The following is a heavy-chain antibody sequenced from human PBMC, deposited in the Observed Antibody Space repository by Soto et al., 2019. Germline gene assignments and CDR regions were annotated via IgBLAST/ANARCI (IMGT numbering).Heavy chain of an antibody. CDR1: GFTFSSSW. CDR3: AKDFYYDSSGYYAH. Sequence: GGSLRLSCVVSGFTFSSSWMSWVRQAPGKGLEWVANIKGDGSDKNYIDSVKGRFTISRDNSKNTLYLQMNSLRAEDTAVYYCAKDFYYDSSGYYAHWGQGTLVTVSS. D-gene: IGHD3-22*01. J-gene: IGHJ4*02. V-gene: IGHV3-7*03. CDR2: IKGDGSDK.